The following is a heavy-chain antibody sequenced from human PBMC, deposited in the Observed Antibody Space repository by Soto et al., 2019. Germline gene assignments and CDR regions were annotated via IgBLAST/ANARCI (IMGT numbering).Heavy chain of an antibody. D-gene: IGHD6-13*01. J-gene: IGHJ5*02. V-gene: IGHV1-3*01. CDR2: INAGNGNT. Sequence: VASVKVSCKASGYTFTSYAMHWVRQAPGQRLEWMGWINAGNGNTKYSQKLQGRVTMTTDTSTSTAYMELRSLRSDDTAVYYCAREGDRQQLVPRNWFDPWGKGTLVTVSS. CDR3: AREGDRQQLVPRNWFDP. CDR1: GYTFTSYA.